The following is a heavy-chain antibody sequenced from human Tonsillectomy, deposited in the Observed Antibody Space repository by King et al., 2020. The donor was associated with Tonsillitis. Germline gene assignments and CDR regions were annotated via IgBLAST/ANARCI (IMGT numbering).Heavy chain of an antibody. V-gene: IGHV1-2*02. D-gene: IGHD3-10*01. Sequence: QLVQSGAEVKKPGASVKVSCKASGHTFTGYYLHWVRQAPGEGLEWMGWINLNSGGTNYAKRFQGRVTMTRDTSISTAYMELTRLRSDDTAMYYCARDLNPGGSGTYYDAFDIWGQGTMVTVSS. J-gene: IGHJ3*02. CDR2: INLNSGGT. CDR1: GHTFTGYY. CDR3: ARDLNPGGSGTYYDAFDI.